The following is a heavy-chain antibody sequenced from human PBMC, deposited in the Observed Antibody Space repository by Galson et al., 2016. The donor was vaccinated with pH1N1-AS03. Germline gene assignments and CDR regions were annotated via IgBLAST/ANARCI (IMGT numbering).Heavy chain of an antibody. CDR3: AKRGGLPSEGMTYFDS. D-gene: IGHD2-2*01. CDR2: LNPDGDYK. V-gene: IGHV3-7*03. J-gene: IGHJ4*02. Sequence: SLRLSCAASGFAFSRYWMSWVRQAPGKGLEWVANLNPDGDYKQYVDSVKGRFTISRDNTRNSLYLQMNSLRAEDTAVYYCAKRGGLPSEGMTYFDSWGQGTLVPVSS. CDR1: GFAFSRYW.